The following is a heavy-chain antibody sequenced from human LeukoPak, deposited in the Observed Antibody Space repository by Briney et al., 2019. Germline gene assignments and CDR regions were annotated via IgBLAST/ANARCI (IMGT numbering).Heavy chain of an antibody. D-gene: IGHD1-26*01. CDR3: ARDFSGSYLRSTKTDGFDY. CDR2: ITTTFYT. V-gene: IGHV3-21*01. Sequence: GGSLRLSCAASGFTFSSYSFNWVRQVPGKGLEWVSTITTTFYTYYTDSVKGRFTISRDNAKNSLYLQMNSLRAEDTAVYYCARDFSGSYLRSTKTDGFDYWGQGTLVTVSS. J-gene: IGHJ4*02. CDR1: GFTFSSYS.